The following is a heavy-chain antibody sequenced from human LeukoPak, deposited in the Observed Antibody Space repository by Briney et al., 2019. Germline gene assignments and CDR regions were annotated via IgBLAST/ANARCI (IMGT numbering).Heavy chain of an antibody. CDR2: ISSGGST. CDR3: ARDDSSSGGSDY. D-gene: IGHD6-6*01. V-gene: IGHV3-23*01. Sequence: GGSLRLSCAAAGFTFNNYAMSWVRQAPGKGLKWVSGISSGGSTYYADSVKGRFTISRDNSKNTLYLQMNSLRAEDTAVYYCARDDSSSGGSDYWGQGTLVTVSS. J-gene: IGHJ4*02. CDR1: GFTFNNYA.